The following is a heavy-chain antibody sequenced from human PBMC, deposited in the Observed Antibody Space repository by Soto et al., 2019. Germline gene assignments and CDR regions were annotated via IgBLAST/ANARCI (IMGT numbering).Heavy chain of an antibody. V-gene: IGHV4-39*01. CDR1: GGSISSSSYY. J-gene: IGHJ6*03. Sequence: SETLSLTCTVSGGSISSSSYYWGWIRQPPGKGLEWIGSIYYSGSTYYNPSLKSRVTISVDTSKNQFSLKLSSVTAADTAVYYCAGKVGDSSGWYSVYYYYMDVWGKGTTVTVSS. CDR3: AGKVGDSSGWYSVYYYYMDV. D-gene: IGHD6-19*01. CDR2: IYYSGST.